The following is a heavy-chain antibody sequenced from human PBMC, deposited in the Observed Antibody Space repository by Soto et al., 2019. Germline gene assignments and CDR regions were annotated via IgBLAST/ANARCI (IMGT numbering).Heavy chain of an antibody. J-gene: IGHJ5*02. CDR1: GGSISSSSYY. D-gene: IGHD3-10*02. Sequence: PSETLSLTCTVSGGSISSSSYYWGWIRQPPGKGLEWIGSIYYSGSTYYNPSLKSRVTISVDTSKNQFSLKLSSVTAADTAVYYCARSVRGVTSWFDPWGQGTLVTVSS. CDR3: ARSVRGVTSWFDP. V-gene: IGHV4-39*01. CDR2: IYYSGST.